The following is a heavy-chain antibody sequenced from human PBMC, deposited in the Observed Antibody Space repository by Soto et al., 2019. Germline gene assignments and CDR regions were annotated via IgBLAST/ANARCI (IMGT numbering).Heavy chain of an antibody. D-gene: IGHD6-19*01. CDR2: VYHTGST. V-gene: IGHV4-59*01. CDR3: ARRLFGSGWPLDS. Sequence: SETLFLTCDVSGASITTYYWSWIRQAPGKGLEWIGNVYHTGSTDYNSSLKSRVTISVDTSKNQFSLNMNSVTAADTAVYYCARRLFGSGWPLDSWGQGALVTVSS. CDR1: GASITTYY. J-gene: IGHJ4*02.